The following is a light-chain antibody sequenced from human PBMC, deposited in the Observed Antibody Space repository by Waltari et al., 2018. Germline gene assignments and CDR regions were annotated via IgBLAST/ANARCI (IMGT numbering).Light chain of an antibody. Sequence: EIVMTQSPATLSVSPGERDTLSCRASQRISTTLAWYQQKPGQAPGPLIYGDSTRATGIPARFSGSGSGTDFTLSISSLQSEDFAVYYCQQYNNWPLTFGGGTKVEIK. J-gene: IGKJ4*01. CDR1: QRISTT. CDR3: QQYNNWPLT. V-gene: IGKV3-15*01. CDR2: GDS.